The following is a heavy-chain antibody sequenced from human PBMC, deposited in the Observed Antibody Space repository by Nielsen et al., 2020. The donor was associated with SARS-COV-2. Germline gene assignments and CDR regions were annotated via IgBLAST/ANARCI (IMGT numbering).Heavy chain of an antibody. CDR3: ARDWSRAFDV. Sequence: GESLKISCAASGFTFSSLWMSWVRQVPGKGLEWVADINPDGSEKFYVDSVKGRFTISRDNAKNSMYLQMNSLGVEDTAVYYCARDWSRAFDVWGQGTMVTVSS. J-gene: IGHJ3*01. CDR2: INPDGSEK. CDR1: GFTFSSLW. V-gene: IGHV3-7*01.